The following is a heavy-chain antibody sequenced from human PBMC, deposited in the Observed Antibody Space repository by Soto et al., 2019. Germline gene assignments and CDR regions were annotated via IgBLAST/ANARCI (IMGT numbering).Heavy chain of an antibody. CDR2: INPDNGGT. Sequence: ASVKVSCKASVYTFTGYYIHWVRQAPGQGLEWMGWINPDNGGTKYAQQFQGRVTMTRDTSINTAYMWLSSLRSDDTAMYYCSRGNYAYVVPDYWGQGTLVTVSS. CDR1: VYTFTGYY. V-gene: IGHV1-2*02. J-gene: IGHJ4*02. D-gene: IGHD3-16*01. CDR3: SRGNYAYVVPDY.